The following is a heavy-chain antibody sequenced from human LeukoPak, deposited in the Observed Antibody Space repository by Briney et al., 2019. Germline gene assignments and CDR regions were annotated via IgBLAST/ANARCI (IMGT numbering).Heavy chain of an antibody. J-gene: IGHJ6*03. CDR1: GGSISSSSYY. CDR3: ARDLVGSGYYYYYMDV. V-gene: IGHV4-39*07. Sequence: PSETLSLTCTVSGGSISSSSYYWGWIRQPPGKGLEWIGFIYYTGSTYYNQSLKSRVTISVDTSKNQFSLKVSSVTAADTAVYYCARDLVGSGYYYYYMDVWGKGTTVTVSS. D-gene: IGHD1-26*01. CDR2: IYYTGST.